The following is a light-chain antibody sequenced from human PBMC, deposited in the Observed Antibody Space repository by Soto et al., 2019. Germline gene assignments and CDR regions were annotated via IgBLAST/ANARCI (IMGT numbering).Light chain of an antibody. Sequence: DIQMTQSPSSLSASVGDRVTITCQASQDISNYLNWYQQKPGKAPKLLIYDASNLETGVPSRFSGSGSGTDFTFTISSLQPEDIATYYCQQYDNSFRPGTKVDSK. CDR3: QQYDNS. CDR1: QDISNY. CDR2: DAS. V-gene: IGKV1-33*01. J-gene: IGKJ3*01.